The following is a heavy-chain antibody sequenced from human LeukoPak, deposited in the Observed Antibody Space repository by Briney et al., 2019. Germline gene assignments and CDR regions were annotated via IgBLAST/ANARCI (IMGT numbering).Heavy chain of an antibody. CDR2: IIPIFGTA. J-gene: IGHJ4*02. Sequence: SVKVSCKASGGTFSSYAISWVRQAPGQGLEWMGGIIPIFGTANYAQKFQGRVTITADESTSTAYMKLSSLRSEDTAVYYCASSIAVAGLAFDYWGQGTLVTVSS. V-gene: IGHV1-69*13. CDR1: GGTFSSYA. CDR3: ASSIAVAGLAFDY. D-gene: IGHD6-19*01.